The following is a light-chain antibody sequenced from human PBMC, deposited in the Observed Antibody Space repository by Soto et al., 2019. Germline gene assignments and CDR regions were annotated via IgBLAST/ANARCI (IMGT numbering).Light chain of an antibody. CDR3: HQYYTSRA. CDR1: QSVSGSY. Sequence: EIVLAQSPGTLSLSPGERATLSYRASQSVSGSYLAWYQQKPGQAPRLLIYGASSRATGIPDRFSGSGSGTDFTLTISRLEPEDFAVYYCHQYYTSRAFGQGTKVDIK. CDR2: GAS. J-gene: IGKJ1*01. V-gene: IGKV3-20*01.